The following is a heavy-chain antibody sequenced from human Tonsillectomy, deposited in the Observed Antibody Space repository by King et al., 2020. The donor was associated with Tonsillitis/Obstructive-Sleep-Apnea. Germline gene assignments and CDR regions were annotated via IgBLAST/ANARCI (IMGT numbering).Heavy chain of an antibody. CDR1: GGSFSGYY. D-gene: IGHD6-13*01. CDR2: INHSGST. J-gene: IGHJ4*02. Sequence: VQLQQWGAGLLKPSETLSLTCAVYGGSFSGYYWSWIRQPPGKGLEWIWEINHSGSTNYNPSLKSRVTISVNTSKNQFSLKLSSVTAADTAVYYCARGPNYSSSWYNYWGQGTLVTVSS. CDR3: ARGPNYSSSWYNY. V-gene: IGHV4-34*01.